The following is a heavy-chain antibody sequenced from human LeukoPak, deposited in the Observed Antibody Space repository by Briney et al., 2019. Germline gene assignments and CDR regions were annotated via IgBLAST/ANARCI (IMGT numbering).Heavy chain of an antibody. J-gene: IGHJ4*02. CDR1: GYTFTSYG. CDR2: ISAYNGNT. CDR3: ARXXNWNYEEWGVDY. D-gene: IGHD1-7*01. V-gene: IGHV1-18*01. Sequence: GASVKVSCKASGYTFTSYGISWVRQAPGQGLEWMGWISAYNGNTNYAQKLQGRVTMTTDTSTSTAYMELRSLRSDDTAVYYCARXXNWNYEEWGVDYWGQGTLVTVSS.